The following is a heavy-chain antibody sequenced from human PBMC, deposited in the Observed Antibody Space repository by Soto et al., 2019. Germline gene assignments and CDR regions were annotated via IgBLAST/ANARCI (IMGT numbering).Heavy chain of an antibody. D-gene: IGHD3-22*01. CDR3: ARTTMTSYYFDY. Sequence: PSETLSLTCTVSGGSISSGGYYWRWIRQHPGKGLEWIGYIYYSGSTYYNPSLKSRVTISVDTSKNQFSLKLSSVTAADTAVYYCARTTMTSYYFDYWGQGTLVTVSS. CDR2: IYYSGST. CDR1: GGSISSGGYY. V-gene: IGHV4-31*03. J-gene: IGHJ4*02.